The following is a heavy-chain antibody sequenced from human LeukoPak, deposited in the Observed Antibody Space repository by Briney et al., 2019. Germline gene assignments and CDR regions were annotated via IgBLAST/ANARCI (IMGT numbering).Heavy chain of an antibody. CDR1: GFTVSSNY. V-gene: IGHV3-53*01. CDR2: IYSGGST. CDR3: AEGGLRSSGWYGDY. Sequence: GGSLRLSCAASGFTVSSNYMSWVRQAPGKGLEWVSVIYSGGSTYYADSVKGRFTISRDNSKNTLYLQMNSLRAEDTAVYYCAEGGLRSSGWYGDYWGQGTLVTVSS. D-gene: IGHD6-19*01. J-gene: IGHJ4*02.